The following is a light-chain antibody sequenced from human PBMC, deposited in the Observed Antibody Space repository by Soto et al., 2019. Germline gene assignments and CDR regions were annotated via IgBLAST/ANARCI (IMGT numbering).Light chain of an antibody. Sequence: DIHMTQSPSAISASVGYIFTITCRASQGIRNYLDWFQKKKGKAPKLLIYDASSLESGVPSRLRGSGYGTDLTITISSIENEDFEVYYCQQRSNWPITFGHGTRLEIK. CDR1: QGIRNY. J-gene: IGKJ5*01. V-gene: IGKV1-17*03. CDR2: DAS. CDR3: QQRSNWPIT.